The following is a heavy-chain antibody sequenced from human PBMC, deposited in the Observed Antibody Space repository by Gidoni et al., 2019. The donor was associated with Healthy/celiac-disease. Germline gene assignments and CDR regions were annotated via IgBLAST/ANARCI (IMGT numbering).Heavy chain of an antibody. CDR2: ISGSGGST. CDR3: AKDPIAAAGSLLSYFDY. CDR1: GFTFSSSA. J-gene: IGHJ4*02. V-gene: IGHV3-23*01. Sequence: EVQLLESGGGLVQPGGSLRLSCAASGFTFSSSAMSWVRQAPGKGLGWVSAISGSGGSTYYADSVKGRFTISRDNSKNTLYLQMNSLRAEDTAVYYCAKDPIAAAGSLLSYFDYWGQGTLVTVSS. D-gene: IGHD6-13*01.